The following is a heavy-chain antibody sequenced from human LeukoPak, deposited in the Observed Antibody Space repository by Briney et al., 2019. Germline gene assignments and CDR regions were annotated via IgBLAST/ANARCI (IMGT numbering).Heavy chain of an antibody. V-gene: IGHV3-23*01. CDR2: ISGSGGST. CDR3: ARDPNGDYIGTFDM. D-gene: IGHD4-17*01. Sequence: GGSLRLSCAASEFTFSSYGMSWVRQAPGEGLEWVSSISGSGGSTQYADSVQGRFAISRDNSKNTLYLQMNSLRVEDTAVYFCARDPNGDYIGTFDMWGRGTMVSVSS. CDR1: EFTFSSYG. J-gene: IGHJ3*02.